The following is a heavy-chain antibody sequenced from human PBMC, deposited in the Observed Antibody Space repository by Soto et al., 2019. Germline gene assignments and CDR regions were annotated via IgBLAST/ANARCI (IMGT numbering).Heavy chain of an antibody. Sequence: QVLLLQSGSEVKKAGSSVKVSCKASGDAFKSYAIHWVRLAPGQGLEYMGRIIPSYDRTKYAQKFQGRLTLTADMYTSTVYMELSSLRSEDTAVYYCARDPTNDYGDDTFDYWGQGTKVIVSS. CDR2: IIPSYDRT. V-gene: IGHV1-69*06. CDR1: GDAFKSYA. D-gene: IGHD4-17*01. J-gene: IGHJ4*02. CDR3: ARDPTNDYGDDTFDY.